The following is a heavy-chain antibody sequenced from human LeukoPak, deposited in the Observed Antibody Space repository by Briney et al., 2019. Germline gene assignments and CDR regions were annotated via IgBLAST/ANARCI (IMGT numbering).Heavy chain of an antibody. CDR3: AKELNMITFAPFDY. V-gene: IGHV3-30*02. CDR1: GFSFSSYG. Sequence: GGSLRLSCAASGFSFSSYGMHWVRQAPGKGLEWVAFIWYDGSNKYYADSVKGRFTISRDNSKNTLYLQMNSLRAEDTAVYYCAKELNMITFAPFDYWGQGTLVTVSA. CDR2: IWYDGSNK. J-gene: IGHJ4*02. D-gene: IGHD3-16*01.